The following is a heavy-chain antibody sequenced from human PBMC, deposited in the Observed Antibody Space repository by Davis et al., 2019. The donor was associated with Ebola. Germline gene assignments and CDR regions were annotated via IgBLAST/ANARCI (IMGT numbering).Heavy chain of an antibody. CDR2: IYPDDSDA. V-gene: IGHV5-51*01. CDR1: GYTFNNYW. D-gene: IGHD3-22*01. CDR3: ARRDTNMIARPYFDH. J-gene: IGHJ4*02. Sequence: GESLKISCKGSGYTFNNYWIGWVRQMHGKGLEWMGVIYPDDSDARYSPSFQGQVTFSADKSINTAYLQWSSLKASDTAMYFCARRDTNMIARPYFDHWGQGTLVTVTS.